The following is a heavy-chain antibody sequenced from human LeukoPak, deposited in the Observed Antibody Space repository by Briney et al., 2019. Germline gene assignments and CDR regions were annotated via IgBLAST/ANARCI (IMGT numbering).Heavy chain of an antibody. Sequence: GGSLRLSCAASGFTFSSYWMNWARQAPGKGLEWVASINHNGNVNYYVDSVKGRFTISRDNPRNSLYLQMSNLRAEDTAVYYCARAEWLRFNDFWGQGTLVTVSS. J-gene: IGHJ4*02. CDR3: ARAEWLRFNDF. CDR1: GFTFSSYW. D-gene: IGHD5-12*01. CDR2: INHNGNVN. V-gene: IGHV3-7*03.